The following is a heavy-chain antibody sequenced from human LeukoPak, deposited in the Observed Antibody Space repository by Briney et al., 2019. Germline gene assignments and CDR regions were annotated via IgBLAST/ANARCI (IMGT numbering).Heavy chain of an antibody. D-gene: IGHD3-10*01. J-gene: IGHJ3*02. CDR3: ARSRGAADAFDI. CDR1: GFTFSSYG. Sequence: PGGSLRLSCAASGFTFSSYGMHGVRQAPGKGLEWVAVIWYDGSNKYYADSVKGRFTISRDNSKNTLYLQMNSLRAEDTAVYYCARSRGAADAFDIWGQGTMVTVSS. CDR2: IWYDGSNK. V-gene: IGHV3-33*01.